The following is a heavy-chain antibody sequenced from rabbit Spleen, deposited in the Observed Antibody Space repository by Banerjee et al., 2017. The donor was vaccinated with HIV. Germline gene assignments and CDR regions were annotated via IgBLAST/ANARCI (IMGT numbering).Heavy chain of an antibody. Sequence: QSLEESGGGLVKPGASLTLTCKASGFSFNSGYDMCWVRQGPGKGLEWIACIYAGGSGTTYYASWAKGRFTISKTSSTTVTLQMTSLTAADTATYFCARLGHADYPYAYGLKLWGQGTLVTVS. V-gene: IGHV1S40*01. D-gene: IGHD6-1*01. J-gene: IGHJ6*01. CDR2: IYAGGSGTT. CDR1: GFSFNSGYD. CDR3: ARLGHADYPYAYGLKL.